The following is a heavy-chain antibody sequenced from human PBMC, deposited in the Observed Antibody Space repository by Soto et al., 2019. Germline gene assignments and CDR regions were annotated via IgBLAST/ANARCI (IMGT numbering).Heavy chain of an antibody. J-gene: IGHJ4*02. CDR2: IYYSGST. CDR1: GGSISSYY. CDR3: ARGFSSSWFPNFDY. Sequence: SETLRLTCTVSGGSISSYYWSWIRQPPGKGLEWIGYIYYSGSTNYNPSLKSRVTISVDTSKNQFSLKLSSVTAADTAVYYCARGFSSSWFPNFDYWGQGTLVTVSS. V-gene: IGHV4-59*01. D-gene: IGHD6-13*01.